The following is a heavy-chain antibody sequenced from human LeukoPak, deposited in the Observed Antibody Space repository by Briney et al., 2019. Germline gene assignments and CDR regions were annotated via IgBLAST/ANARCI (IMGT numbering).Heavy chain of an antibody. V-gene: IGHV4-34*01. Sequence: SETLSLTCAVYGGSFSGYYWSWIRQPPGKGLEWIGEINHSGSTNYSPSLKSRVTISVDTSKNQFSLKLSSVTAADTAVYYCASIRVAGTYYYYYMDVWGKGTTVIVSS. CDR3: ASIRVAGTYYYYYMDV. CDR1: GGSFSGYY. CDR2: INHSGST. D-gene: IGHD6-19*01. J-gene: IGHJ6*03.